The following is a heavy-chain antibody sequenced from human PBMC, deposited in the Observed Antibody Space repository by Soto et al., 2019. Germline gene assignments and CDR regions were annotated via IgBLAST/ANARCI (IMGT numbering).Heavy chain of an antibody. CDR1: GFAFSNYA. V-gene: IGHV3-23*01. Sequence: EMRLLESGGGLLQPGGSRRLSCEASGFAFSNYAMSWVGQAPGKGLEWVSAVSGRGTESFYADSVKGRFTISRDNSNNTLYLHMGNLRAEDTAVFYCAKAGGTPTTDFDYWGQGILVTVSS. CDR2: VSGRGTES. J-gene: IGHJ4*02. CDR3: AKAGGTPTTDFDY. D-gene: IGHD1-7*01.